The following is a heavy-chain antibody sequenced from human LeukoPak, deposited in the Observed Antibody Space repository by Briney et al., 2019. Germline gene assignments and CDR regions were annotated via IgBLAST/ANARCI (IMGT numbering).Heavy chain of an antibody. Sequence: SETLSLTCTVSGGSISSYYWSWIRQPPGKGLEWIGYIYYSGSTNYNPSLKSRVTISVDTSKNQFSLKLSSVTAADTAVYYCARGAYGSGSYLNFDYWGQGTLVTVSS. CDR2: IYYSGST. CDR3: ARGAYGSGSYLNFDY. J-gene: IGHJ4*02. CDR1: GGSISSYY. V-gene: IGHV4-59*01. D-gene: IGHD3-10*01.